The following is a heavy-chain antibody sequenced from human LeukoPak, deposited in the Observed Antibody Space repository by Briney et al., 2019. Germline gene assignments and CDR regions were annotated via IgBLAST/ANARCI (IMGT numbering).Heavy chain of an antibody. Sequence: ASVKVSCKASGGXFSSYAISWVRQAPGQGLEWMGRIIPILGIANYAQKFQGRVTITADKSTSTAYMELSSLRSEDTAVYYCAVPSSSWYGIFDYWGQGTLVTVSS. J-gene: IGHJ4*02. D-gene: IGHD6-13*01. CDR3: AVPSSSWYGIFDY. V-gene: IGHV1-69*04. CDR1: GGXFSSYA. CDR2: IIPILGIA.